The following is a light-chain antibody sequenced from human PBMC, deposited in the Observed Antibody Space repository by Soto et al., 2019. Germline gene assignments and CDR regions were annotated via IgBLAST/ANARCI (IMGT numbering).Light chain of an antibody. CDR1: QSVSSN. CDR3: QQYNNWPQT. J-gene: IGKJ4*01. CDR2: GAS. V-gene: IGKV3-15*01. Sequence: EIVMTQSPATLSVSPGERATLSCRASQSVSSNLAWYQQKPGQAPRLLIYGASTRATGIPARFSGSGSGTEFTLTISSPQSEDFAVYYCQQYNNWPQTFGGGTKVEIK.